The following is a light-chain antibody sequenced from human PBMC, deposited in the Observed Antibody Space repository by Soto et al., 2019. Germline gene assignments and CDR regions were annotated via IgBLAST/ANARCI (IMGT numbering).Light chain of an antibody. CDR2: GAS. J-gene: IGKJ1*01. CDR1: QSVSSSY. V-gene: IGKV3-20*01. Sequence: EIVLTQSPGTLSLSPGERATLSCRASQSVSSSYLAWYQQKPGQAPRLLIYGASSRATGIPDRFSGSGSGTDFTLTISRLEPKDFAVYYCQQYGSSPQTFGRGTKVDIK. CDR3: QQYGSSPQT.